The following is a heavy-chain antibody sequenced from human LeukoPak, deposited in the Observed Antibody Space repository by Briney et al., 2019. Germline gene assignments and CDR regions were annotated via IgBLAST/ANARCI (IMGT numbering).Heavy chain of an antibody. CDR2: ISYDGSNK. Sequence: GGSLRLSCAASGSTFSSYAMYWVRQAPGKGLEWVAVISYDGSNKYYADSVKGRFTISRDNSKNTLYLQMNSPRAEDTAVYYCARDKYSSSWYYFDYWGQGTLVTVSS. CDR1: GSTFSSYA. J-gene: IGHJ4*02. CDR3: ARDKYSSSWYYFDY. V-gene: IGHV3-30-3*01. D-gene: IGHD6-13*01.